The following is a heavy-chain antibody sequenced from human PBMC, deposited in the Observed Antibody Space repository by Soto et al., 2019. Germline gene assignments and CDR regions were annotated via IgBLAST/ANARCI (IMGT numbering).Heavy chain of an antibody. CDR2: IIPIFGTA. Sequence: QVQLVQSGAEVKKPGSSVKVSCKASGGTFSSYAISWVRQAPGQGLEWMGGIIPIFGTANYAQKFQGRVTITADESTSTAYMELSSLRSEDTAVYYCARGRGYCSGGSCYSKRYYYYGMDVWGQGTTVTVSS. V-gene: IGHV1-69*01. CDR3: ARGRGYCSGGSCYSKRYYYYGMDV. CDR1: GGTFSSYA. J-gene: IGHJ6*02. D-gene: IGHD2-15*01.